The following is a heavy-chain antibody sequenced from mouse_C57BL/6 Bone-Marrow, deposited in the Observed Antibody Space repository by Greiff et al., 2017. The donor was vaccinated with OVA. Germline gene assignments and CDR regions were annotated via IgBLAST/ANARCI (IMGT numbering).Heavy chain of an antibody. CDR1: GFTFSDYY. J-gene: IGHJ4*01. Sequence: EVQGVESGGGLVQPGGSLKLSCAASGFTFSDYYMYWVRQTPEKRLEWVAYISNGGGSTYYPDTVKGRFTISRDNAKNTLYLQMSRLKSEDTAMYYCARHPRDFYAMDYWGQGTSVTVSS. CDR3: ARHPRDFYAMDY. V-gene: IGHV5-12*01. CDR2: ISNGGGST.